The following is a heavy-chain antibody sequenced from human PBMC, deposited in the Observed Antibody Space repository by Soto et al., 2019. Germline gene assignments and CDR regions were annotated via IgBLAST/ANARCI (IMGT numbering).Heavy chain of an antibody. V-gene: IGHV3-30*18. Sequence: PGGSLRLSCAASGFTFSDYGMHWVRQAPGKGLEWVAVISYDGSNKYYADSVKGRFTISRDDSKNTLYLQMNSLRTEDTALYYCAKDSPVADYWGQGTLVTVS. CDR3: AKDSPVADY. CDR2: ISYDGSNK. D-gene: IGHD6-19*01. CDR1: GFTFSDYG. J-gene: IGHJ4*02.